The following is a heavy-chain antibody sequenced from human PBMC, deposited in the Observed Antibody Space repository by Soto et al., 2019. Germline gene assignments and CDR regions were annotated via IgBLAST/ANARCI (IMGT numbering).Heavy chain of an antibody. CDR3: ARHPRIVVVPYNWFDP. CDR2: SYYSGST. Sequence: PSETLSRTCTVSGGSISSSSYYWGWIRQPPGKGLELIVSSYYSGSTYYNPSLKSRVTISVDTAKIQFSLKLSSVTAADTAVYYCARHPRIVVVPYNWFDPWGQGTLVTASS. CDR1: GGSISSSSYY. V-gene: IGHV4-39*01. J-gene: IGHJ5*02. D-gene: IGHD2-21*01.